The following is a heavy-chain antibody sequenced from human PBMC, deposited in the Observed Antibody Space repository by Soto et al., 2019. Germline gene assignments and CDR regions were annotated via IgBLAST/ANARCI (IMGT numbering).Heavy chain of an antibody. CDR3: ARDSGSSGWSLDY. Sequence: ASVKVSCKASGYTFTSYAMHWVRQAPGSGLEWVANIKQDGSQKYYVDSLKGRFTISRDNAKNSLYLQMNSLRVEDTAVYYCARDSGSSGWSLDYWGQGTLVTVSS. CDR1: GYTFTSYA. V-gene: IGHV3-7*04. CDR2: IKQDGSQK. D-gene: IGHD6-19*01. J-gene: IGHJ4*02.